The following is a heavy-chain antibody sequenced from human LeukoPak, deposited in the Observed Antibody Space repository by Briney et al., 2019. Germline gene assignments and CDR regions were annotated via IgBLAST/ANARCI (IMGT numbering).Heavy chain of an antibody. V-gene: IGHV4-38-2*02. J-gene: IGHJ4*02. Sequence: SETLSLTCTVSGYSISSGYYWGWIRQPPGKGLEWIGSIYHSGSTYYNPSLKSRVTISVDTSKNQFSLKLSSVTAADTAVYYCAGVLGDSSGNLNWGQGTLVTVSS. CDR3: AGVLGDSSGNLN. D-gene: IGHD3-22*01. CDR1: GYSISSGYY. CDR2: IYHSGST.